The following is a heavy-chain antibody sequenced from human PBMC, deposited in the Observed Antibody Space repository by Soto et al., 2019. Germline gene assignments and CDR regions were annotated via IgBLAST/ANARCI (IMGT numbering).Heavy chain of an antibody. CDR3: AKDGVNIVVVVAATTLGYYMDV. CDR2: ISYDGSNK. Sequence: GGSLRLSCAASGFTFSSYGMHWVRQAPGKGLEWVAVISYDGSNKYYADSVKGRFTISRDNSKNTLYLQMNSLRAEDTAVYYGAKDGVNIVVVVAATTLGYYMDVWGKGTTVTVSS. CDR1: GFTFSSYG. V-gene: IGHV3-30*18. J-gene: IGHJ6*03. D-gene: IGHD2-15*01.